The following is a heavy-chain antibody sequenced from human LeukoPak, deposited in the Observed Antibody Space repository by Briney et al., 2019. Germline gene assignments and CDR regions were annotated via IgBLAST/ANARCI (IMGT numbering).Heavy chain of an antibody. J-gene: IGHJ4*02. V-gene: IGHV3-7*01. CDR1: GFTFSSYW. CDR3: ARDVDTAMVDY. CDR2: IKQDGSEK. Sequence: PGGSLRLSCAGSGFTFSSYWMSWVRHAPGKRLEWVANIKQDGSEKYYVDSVKGRFTISRDNAKNSLYLQMNSLRAEDTAVYYCARDVDTAMVDYWGQGTLVTVSS. D-gene: IGHD5-18*01.